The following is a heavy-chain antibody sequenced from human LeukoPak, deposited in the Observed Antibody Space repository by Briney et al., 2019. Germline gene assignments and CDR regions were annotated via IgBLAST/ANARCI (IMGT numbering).Heavy chain of an antibody. V-gene: IGHV4-39*07. CDR3: ARDGGSAAAGEFDY. J-gene: IGHJ4*02. CDR1: GGSISSDSYY. Sequence: SETLSLTCTVSGGSISSDSYYWGWIRQPPGKGPEWIGIINYSGNTYYNPSLKSRVTISVDTSKNQFSLKVSSVTAADTAVYYCARDGGSAAAGEFDYWGQGTLVTVSS. CDR2: INYSGNT. D-gene: IGHD6-13*01.